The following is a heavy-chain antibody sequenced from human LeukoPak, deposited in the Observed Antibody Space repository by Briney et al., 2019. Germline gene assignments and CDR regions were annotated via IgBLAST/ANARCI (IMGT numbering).Heavy chain of an antibody. J-gene: IGHJ4*02. CDR3: AKVQLERRELLPNFDS. CDR1: GFTFSSYG. V-gene: IGHV3-30*18. D-gene: IGHD1-1*01. CDR2: MSYNGQIT. Sequence: GGSLRLSCAASGFTFSSYGMHWVRQAPGKGLEWVAVMSYNGQITYYADSVKRRFSISRDNSQNMLYLQMNSLRVDDTSVYYCAKVQLERRELLPNFDSWGQGTLVTVSS.